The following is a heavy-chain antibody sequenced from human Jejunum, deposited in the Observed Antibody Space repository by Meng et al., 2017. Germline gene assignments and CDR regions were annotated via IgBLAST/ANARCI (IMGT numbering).Heavy chain of an antibody. D-gene: IGHD2-15*01. V-gene: IGHV4-4*02. CDR2: IYHSGDT. J-gene: IGHJ4*02. CDR1: GDSISSNNR. Sequence: QVQLQESGPGLVRPSGTLTLTGSVSGDSISSNNRWTWVRQPPGRGLEWIGEIYHSGDTNYNPSLTSPVTISVDKSKNQFTLRLNSVTAADTAIYYCARDWGCRDGYCFSGLLEFWGQGILVTVSS. CDR3: ARDWGCRDGYCFSGLLEF.